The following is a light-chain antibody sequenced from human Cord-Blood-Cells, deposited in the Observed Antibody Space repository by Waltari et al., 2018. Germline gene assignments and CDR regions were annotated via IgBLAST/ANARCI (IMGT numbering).Light chain of an antibody. CDR3: QQYGSTPYT. CDR1: QSVSSSY. Sequence: IVLTQSPGTLSLSPGERATLSYRASQSVSSSYLTWYQQKPGQAPRLLIYGASRRATGIPDRFSGSGSGTDFTLTISRLEPEDFAVYYCQQYGSTPYTFGQGTKLEIK. V-gene: IGKV3-20*01. CDR2: GAS. J-gene: IGKJ2*01.